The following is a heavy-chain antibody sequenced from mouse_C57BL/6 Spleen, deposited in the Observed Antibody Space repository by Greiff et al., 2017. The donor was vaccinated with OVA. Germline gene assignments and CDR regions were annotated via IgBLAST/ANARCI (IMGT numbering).Heavy chain of an antibody. D-gene: IGHD1-1*02. V-gene: IGHV1-26*01. J-gene: IGHJ3*01. CDR3: ATYYGTY. CDR2: INPNNGGT. CDR1: GYTFTDYY. Sequence: EVKLQQSGPELVKPGASVKISCKASGYTFTDYYMNWVKQSHGKSLEWIGDINPNNGGTSYNQKFKGKATLTVDKSSSTAYMELRSLTSEDSAVYYCATYYGTYWGQGTLVTVSA.